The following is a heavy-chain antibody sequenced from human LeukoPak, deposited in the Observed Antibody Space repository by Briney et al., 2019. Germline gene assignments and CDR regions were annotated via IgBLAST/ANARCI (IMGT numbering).Heavy chain of an antibody. V-gene: IGHV4-38-2*02. Sequence: PSETLSLTCRVSDYYINNGYYWGWIRQPPGKGLEWIGEINHSGSTNYNPSLKSRVTISVDTSKNQFSLKLSSVTAADTAVYYCARGLYSSSPEFDYWGQGTLVTVSS. CDR1: DYYINNGYY. CDR3: ARGLYSSSPEFDY. J-gene: IGHJ4*02. CDR2: INHSGST. D-gene: IGHD6-13*01.